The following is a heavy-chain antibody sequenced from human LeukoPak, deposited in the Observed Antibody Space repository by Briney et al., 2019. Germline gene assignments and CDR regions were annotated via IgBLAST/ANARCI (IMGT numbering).Heavy chain of an antibody. CDR1: GFTFSSYW. D-gene: IGHD2-15*01. J-gene: IGHJ4*02. CDR3: ARDPLEVVVVAATGF. V-gene: IGHV3-74*01. Sequence: GGSLRLSCVASGFTFSSYWMHWVRQDPRKGLVWVSRINGDGRDINYADSVRGRFSISRDNAKNTLYLQMNTLRVEDTAVYYCARDPLEVVVVAATGFWGQGTLVTVSP. CDR2: INGDGRDI.